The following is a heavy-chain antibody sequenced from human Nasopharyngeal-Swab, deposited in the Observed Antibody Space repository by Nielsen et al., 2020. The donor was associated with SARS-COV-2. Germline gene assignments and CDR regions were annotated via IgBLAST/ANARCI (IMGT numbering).Heavy chain of an antibody. CDR2: IDTSGDT. V-gene: IGHV3-13*01. CDR3: ARGTSTSPGIDY. D-gene: IGHD1-1*01. Sequence: GESLKISCAASGFTFSSYDMHWVRQTTGKGLEWVSTIDTSGDTSYPGSVQGRFTISRENARNPLYLQMNSLRAEDTAVYYCARGTSTSPGIDYWGQGILVTVSS. CDR1: GFTFSSYD. J-gene: IGHJ4*02.